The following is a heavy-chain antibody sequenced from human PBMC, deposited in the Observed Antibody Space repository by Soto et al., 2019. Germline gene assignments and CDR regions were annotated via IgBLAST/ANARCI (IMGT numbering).Heavy chain of an antibody. CDR1: GFSLSTSGVG. Sequence: QITLKESGPPLVNPTQTLTLTCTFSGFSLSTSGVGVGWIRQPPGKALEWLALIYWDDDKRYSPSLRSRLTSTMDTSKNQVVLTLTNMDPVDTATYYCIQSRCGGDCLQSYASHYFYGMDVWGEGTTVTVSS. J-gene: IGHJ6*04. CDR3: IQSRCGGDCLQSYASHYFYGMDV. CDR2: IYWDDDK. V-gene: IGHV2-5*02. D-gene: IGHD2-21*02.